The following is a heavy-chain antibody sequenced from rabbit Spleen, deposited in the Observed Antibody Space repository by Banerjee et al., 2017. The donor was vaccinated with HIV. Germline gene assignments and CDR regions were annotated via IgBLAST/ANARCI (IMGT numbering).Heavy chain of an antibody. Sequence: QLVESGGGLVRPEGSLKLSCTASGFTLSSYYMNWVRQAPGKGLEWIGYIDPLFGSTYYASWVNGRFSISRENTQNTVSLQLNSLTAADTATYFCARDTSSSFSSYGMDLWGQGTLVTVS. CDR2: IDPLFGST. CDR3: ARDTSSSFSSYGMDL. D-gene: IGHD1-1*01. V-gene: IGHV1S7*01. J-gene: IGHJ3*01. CDR1: GFTLSSYY.